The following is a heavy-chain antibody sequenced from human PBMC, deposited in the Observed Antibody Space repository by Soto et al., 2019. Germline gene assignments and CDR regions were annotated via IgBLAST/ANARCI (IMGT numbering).Heavy chain of an antibody. D-gene: IGHD6-19*01. CDR1: GGSISSGDYY. V-gene: IGHV4-30-4*01. CDR2: IYYSGST. J-gene: IGHJ6*02. Sequence: TLSLTCTVSGGSISSGDYYWSWIRQPPGKGLEWIGYIYYSGSTYYNPSLKSRVTISVDTSKNQFSLKLSSVTAADTAVYYCARTDLAVADYYYYYGMDVWGQGTTVTVSS. CDR3: ARTDLAVADYYYYYGMDV.